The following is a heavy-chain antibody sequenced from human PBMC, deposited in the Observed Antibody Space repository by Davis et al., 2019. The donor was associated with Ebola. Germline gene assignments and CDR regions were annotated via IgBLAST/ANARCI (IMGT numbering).Heavy chain of an antibody. CDR1: GFTFSGSA. CDR3: SGGFDY. CDR2: IRSKANSYAT. J-gene: IGHJ4*02. Sequence: GESLKISCAASGFTFSGSAMHWVRQASGKGLEWVGRIRSKANSYATAYAASVKGRFTISRDDSKNTAYLQMNSLKTEDTDVYYCSGGFDYWGQGTLVTVSS. D-gene: IGHD2-15*01. V-gene: IGHV3-73*01.